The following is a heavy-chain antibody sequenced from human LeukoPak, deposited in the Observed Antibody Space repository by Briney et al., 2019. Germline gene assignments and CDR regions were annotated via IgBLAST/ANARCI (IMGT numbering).Heavy chain of an antibody. J-gene: IGHJ1*01. CDR3: AIINHPDGRVY. V-gene: IGHV5-51*01. Sequence: AESLKISCQGFGYPFTTSWIGWVRQLPGKGLEWTAIIYAGNSDAKYSPSFQGQVSISTDRSISTAYLHWSSLKALDTAIYYCAIINHPDGRVYWGQGTLDTVSS. CDR2: IYAGNSDA. CDR1: GYPFTTSW. D-gene: IGHD5-24*01.